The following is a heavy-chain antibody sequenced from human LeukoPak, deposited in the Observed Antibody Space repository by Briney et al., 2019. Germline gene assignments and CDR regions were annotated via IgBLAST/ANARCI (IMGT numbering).Heavy chain of an antibody. J-gene: IGHJ3*02. D-gene: IGHD6-13*01. Sequence: SETLSLTCTVSGYSISSGYYWGWIRQPPGKGLEWIGSIYHSGSTYYNPSLKGRVTISVDTSKNQFSLKLSSVTAADTALYYCARDVTTLVAFDIWGQGTMVTV. CDR3: ARDVTTLVAFDI. V-gene: IGHV4-38-2*02. CDR2: IYHSGST. CDR1: GYSISSGYY.